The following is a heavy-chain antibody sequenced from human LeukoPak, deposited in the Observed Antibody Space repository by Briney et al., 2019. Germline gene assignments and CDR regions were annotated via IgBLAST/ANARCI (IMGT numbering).Heavy chain of an antibody. D-gene: IGHD3-22*01. CDR3: AKGIGYYYDSSGYFDY. V-gene: IGHV3-33*06. CDR2: KWYDGSNK. Sequence: GGSLRLSCAASGFTFSTYGMHWVRQAPGKGLEWVAVKWYDGSNKYHADSVKGRFTISRDNSKNTLYLQMNSLRAEDTALYYCAKGIGYYYDSSGYFDYWGQGTLVTVSS. CDR1: GFTFSTYG. J-gene: IGHJ4*02.